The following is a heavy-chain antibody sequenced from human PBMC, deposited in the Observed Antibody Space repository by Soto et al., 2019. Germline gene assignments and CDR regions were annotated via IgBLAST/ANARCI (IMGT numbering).Heavy chain of an antibody. CDR1: GFTFSSYS. D-gene: IGHD6-6*01. CDR3: ARWGVGAALSLWDY. Sequence: LRLSCAASGFTFSSYSMNWVRQAPGKGLEWVSSISSSSSYIYYADSVKGRFTISRDNAKNSLYLQMNSLRAEDTAVYYCARWGVGAALSLWDYWGQGTLVTVSS. J-gene: IGHJ4*02. V-gene: IGHV3-21*01. CDR2: ISSSSSYI.